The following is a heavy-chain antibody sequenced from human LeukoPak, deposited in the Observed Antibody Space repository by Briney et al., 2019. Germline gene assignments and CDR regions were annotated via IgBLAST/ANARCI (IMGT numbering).Heavy chain of an antibody. D-gene: IGHD1-26*01. V-gene: IGHV3-48*03. J-gene: IGHJ4*02. CDR1: EFTFSTYE. CDR3: ARGEQLNYFAY. CDR2: ISSSGTTE. Sequence: PGGSLRLSCAASEFTFSTYEMSWVRQAPGKGLEWVSYISSSGTTEKYADSMKGRFTISRDNAKNSLYLQMYSLRAEDTAVYYCARGEQLNYFAYWGQGTLVTVSS.